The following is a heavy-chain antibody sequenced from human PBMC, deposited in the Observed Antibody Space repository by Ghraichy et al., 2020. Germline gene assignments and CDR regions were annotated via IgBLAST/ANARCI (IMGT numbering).Heavy chain of an antibody. D-gene: IGHD5-12*01. CDR1: GGTFSSYA. CDR2: IIPIFGTA. J-gene: IGHJ4*02. CDR3: ATERGYSGYPEYYFDY. Sequence: SVKVSCKASGGTFSSYAISWVRQAPGQGLEWMGGIIPIFGTANYAQKFQGRVTITADESTSTAYMELSSLRSEDTAVYYCATERGYSGYPEYYFDYWGQGTLVTVSS. V-gene: IGHV1-69*13.